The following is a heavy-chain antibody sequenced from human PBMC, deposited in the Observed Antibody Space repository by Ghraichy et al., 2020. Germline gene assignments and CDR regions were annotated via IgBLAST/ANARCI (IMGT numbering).Heavy chain of an antibody. CDR2: VYYTGST. V-gene: IGHV4-59*01. CDR1: GGSISSYY. Sequence: SQTLSLTCTISGGSISSYYWSWIRQPPGKGLEWIGYVYYTGSTTYSPSLKSRVTISLDTSKNQFSLKLSSVTTADTAVYYCARGGRYGANWGQGTLVTVSS. D-gene: IGHD4-17*01. J-gene: IGHJ4*02. CDR3: ARGGRYGAN.